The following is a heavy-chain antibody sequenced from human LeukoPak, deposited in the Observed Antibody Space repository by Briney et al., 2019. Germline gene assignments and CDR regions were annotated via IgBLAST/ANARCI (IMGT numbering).Heavy chain of an antibody. CDR2: ISYDGSNK. Sequence: PGGSLRLSCAASGFTFSSYAMHWVRQAPGKGLEWVAVISYDGSNKYYADSVKGRFTISRDNSKNTLYLQMNSLRAEDTAVYYCAKEDSAKGEVDIWGQGTMVTVSP. V-gene: IGHV3-30*04. D-gene: IGHD2-21*01. CDR3: AKEDSAKGEVDI. J-gene: IGHJ3*02. CDR1: GFTFSSYA.